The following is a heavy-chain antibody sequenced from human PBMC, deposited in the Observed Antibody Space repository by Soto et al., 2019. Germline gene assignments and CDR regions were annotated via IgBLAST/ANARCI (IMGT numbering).Heavy chain of an antibody. J-gene: IGHJ4*02. D-gene: IGHD6-13*01. CDR1: GGSISGYF. CDR2: IYYTGSN. CDR3: ARRDGSSWYGIDY. V-gene: IGHV4-59*08. Sequence: PSETLSLTCTVSGGSISGYFWSWFRQPPGKGLEWIGYIYYTGSNTYNPSLKSRVTISLDTSKNQFSLKLSSVTAADTAVYYCARRDGSSWYGIDYWGQGTLVTVSS.